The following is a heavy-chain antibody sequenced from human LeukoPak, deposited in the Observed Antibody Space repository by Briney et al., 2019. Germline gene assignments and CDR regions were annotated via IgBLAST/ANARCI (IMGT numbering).Heavy chain of an antibody. Sequence: SETLSLTCAVYGGSFSGYYWSWIRQPPGKGLEWIGEINHSGSTNYNPSLKSRVTISVDTSKNQFSLKLSSVPAADTAVYYCARGRRAAAGTTYYYDYWGQGTLVTVSS. CDR1: GGSFSGYY. CDR3: ARGRRAAAGTTYYYDY. D-gene: IGHD6-13*01. J-gene: IGHJ4*02. CDR2: INHSGST. V-gene: IGHV4-34*01.